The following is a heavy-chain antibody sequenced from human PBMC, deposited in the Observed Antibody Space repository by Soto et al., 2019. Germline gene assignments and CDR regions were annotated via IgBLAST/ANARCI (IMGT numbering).Heavy chain of an antibody. CDR2: ISSSSSYI. CDR3: ARADIVATIFDY. D-gene: IGHD5-12*01. Sequence: EVQLVESGGGLVKPGGSLRLSCAASGFTFSSYSMNWVRQAPGKGLEWVSSISSSSSYIYYADSVKGRFTISRDNAKNSLYLQMNRLRAEDTAVYYCARADIVATIFDYWGQGTLVTVSS. CDR1: GFTFSSYS. J-gene: IGHJ4*02. V-gene: IGHV3-21*01.